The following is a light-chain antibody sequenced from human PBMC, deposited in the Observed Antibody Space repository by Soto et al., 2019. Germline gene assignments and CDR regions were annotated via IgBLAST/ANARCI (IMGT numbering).Light chain of an antibody. Sequence: DIQMTQSPSTLSASVGDRVTITCRASQSISNWLAWYQQRPEKAPKLLIYKASSLESGVPSRFSGSGSGTEFTLTISSLQPDDFATYYCQQYKSYWYTFGQGTRLEIK. CDR2: KAS. J-gene: IGKJ2*01. V-gene: IGKV1-5*03. CDR3: QQYKSYWYT. CDR1: QSISNW.